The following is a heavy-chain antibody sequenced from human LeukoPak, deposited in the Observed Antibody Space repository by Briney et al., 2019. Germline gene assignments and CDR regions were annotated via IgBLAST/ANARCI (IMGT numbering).Heavy chain of an antibody. Sequence: GGSLRLSCVASGFTFSDYYMSWIRQAPGEGLEWVSYISSSSSYTNYADSVKGRFTISRDNARNSLYLQMNSLRAEDTAVYYCARGKTMGLFDYWGQGTLVTVSS. J-gene: IGHJ4*02. CDR3: ARGKTMGLFDY. V-gene: IGHV3-11*05. D-gene: IGHD4/OR15-4a*01. CDR2: ISSSSSYT. CDR1: GFTFSDYY.